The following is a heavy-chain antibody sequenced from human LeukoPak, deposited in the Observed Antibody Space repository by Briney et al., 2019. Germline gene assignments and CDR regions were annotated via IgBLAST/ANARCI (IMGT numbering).Heavy chain of an antibody. J-gene: IGHJ5*02. CDR2: INPNSGGT. V-gene: IGHV1-2*02. Sequence: ASVKVSCKASGYTFTGYYMHWVRQAPGQGLEWMGWINPNSGGTNYAQKFQGRVTITRDTSISTAYMELSRLRSDDTAVYYCARERAAADNWFDPWGQGTLVTVSS. CDR1: GYTFTGYY. D-gene: IGHD6-13*01. CDR3: ARERAAADNWFDP.